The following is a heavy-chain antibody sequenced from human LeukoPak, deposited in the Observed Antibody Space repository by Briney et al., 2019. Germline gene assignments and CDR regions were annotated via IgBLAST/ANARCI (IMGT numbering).Heavy chain of an antibody. CDR3: ARWPHCQDF. Sequence: PGGSLRLSCAASGFTFSDFYMSWVRPAPGKGPEWVANINKDGSEEKYVDSVKGRFTISRDNAKNTRYLQMSSLRADDTAVYYCARWPHCQDFWGRGTRVTVSS. CDR1: GFTFSDFY. CDR2: INKDGSEE. V-gene: IGHV3-7*03. J-gene: IGHJ4*02.